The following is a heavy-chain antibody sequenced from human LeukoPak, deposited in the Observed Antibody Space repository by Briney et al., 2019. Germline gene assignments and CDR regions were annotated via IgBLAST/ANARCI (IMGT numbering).Heavy chain of an antibody. CDR2: IYYSGST. Sequence: PSETLSLTCTVSGGSISSSSYYWGWIRQPPGKGLEWIGSIYYSGSTYYNPSLKSRVTISVDTSKNQFSLKLSSVTAADTAVYYCARENGVAAAGYYYYYYMDVWGKGTTVTVSS. D-gene: IGHD6-13*01. V-gene: IGHV4-39*07. CDR1: GGSISSSSYY. CDR3: ARENGVAAAGYYYYYYMDV. J-gene: IGHJ6*03.